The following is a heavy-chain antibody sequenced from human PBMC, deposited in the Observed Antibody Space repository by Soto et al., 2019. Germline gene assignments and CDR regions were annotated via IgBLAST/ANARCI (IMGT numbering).Heavy chain of an antibody. J-gene: IGHJ5*02. CDR2: ISSSSSTI. D-gene: IGHD3-3*01. V-gene: IGHV3-48*02. CDR1: GFTFSSYS. Sequence: EVQLVESGGGLVQPGGSLRLSCAASGFTFSSYSMNWVRQAPGKGLEWDSYISSSSSTIYYAASVKGRFTISRDNAKNSLYRQMSSLRDEDTAVYYCAGMYYDFWSGYYPFDPWGQGTLVTVSA. CDR3: AGMYYDFWSGYYPFDP.